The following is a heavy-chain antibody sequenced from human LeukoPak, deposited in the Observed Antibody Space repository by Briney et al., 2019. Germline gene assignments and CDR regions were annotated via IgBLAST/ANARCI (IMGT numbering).Heavy chain of an antibody. Sequence: GGSLRLSCTTSGFTFSNYAMSWVRQAPGKGLEWVSSISGSAITTYYADSVKGRFATSRDNSKNTLYLQMTSLRAEDTAVYYCAKDQRFGDLDDYRGQGTLVTVSS. V-gene: IGHV3-23*01. D-gene: IGHD3-10*01. CDR3: AKDQRFGDLDDY. J-gene: IGHJ4*02. CDR2: ISGSAITT. CDR1: GFTFSNYA.